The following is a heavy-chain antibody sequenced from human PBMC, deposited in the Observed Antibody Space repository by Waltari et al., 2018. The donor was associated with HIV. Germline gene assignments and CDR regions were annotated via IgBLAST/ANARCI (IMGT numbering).Heavy chain of an antibody. CDR1: GYTFTNYT. CDR2: INAGNGNT. J-gene: IGHJ5*02. D-gene: IGHD3-9*01. CDR3: ARTYDILTGFGWFDP. V-gene: IGHV1-3*01. Sequence: QVQLVQSGAEVKNPGASVKVSCKASGYTFTNYTIHWVRQAPGQRLGWMGWINAGNGNTKYAQNFQDRVTFTSDTSASTAYMGLSSLRSEDTALYYCARTYDILTGFGWFDPWGQGTLVTVSS.